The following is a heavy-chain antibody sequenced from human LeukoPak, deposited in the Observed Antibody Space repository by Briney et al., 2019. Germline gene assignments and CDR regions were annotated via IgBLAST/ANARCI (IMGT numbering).Heavy chain of an antibody. CDR3: ARDYYDGNSGALDY. CDR2: IYYSGRT. CDR1: GGSGSSGSYY. V-gene: IGHV4-61*01. Sequence: SETLSLTCTVSGGSGSSGSYYWSWIRQPPGKGLEWIGYIYYSGRTNYNPSLKSRVTISVDTSKNQFSLKLSTVTASDTAVYYWARDYYDGNSGALDYWGQGSLVTVSS. J-gene: IGHJ4*02. D-gene: IGHD4-23*01.